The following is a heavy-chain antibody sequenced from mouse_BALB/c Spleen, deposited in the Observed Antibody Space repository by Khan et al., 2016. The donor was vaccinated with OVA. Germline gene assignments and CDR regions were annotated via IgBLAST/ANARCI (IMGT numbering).Heavy chain of an antibody. CDR1: GFTFTDYD. CDR2: IRKKASGYTT. V-gene: IGHV7-3*02. CDR3: ARVDYGYVFAY. J-gene: IGHJ3*01. Sequence: EVELVESGGGLVQPGGSLRLSCATSGFTFTDYDMNWVRQPPGKALEWLGFIRKKASGYTTEYSQSGKGRFTISRDNSQSILYLQMNTLRAEDSATYYCARVDYGYVFAYWGQGTLVTVSA. D-gene: IGHD1-2*01.